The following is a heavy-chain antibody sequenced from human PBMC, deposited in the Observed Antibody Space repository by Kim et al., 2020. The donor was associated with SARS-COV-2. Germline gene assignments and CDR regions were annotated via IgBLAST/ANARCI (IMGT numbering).Heavy chain of an antibody. CDR3: VKEASGSGWAPLDY. V-gene: IGHV3-48*02. J-gene: IGHJ4*02. Sequence: YADSVKGRFAISRDDAKRSLYLQMNSLRDEDSAIYYCVKEASGSGWAPLDYWGQGTLVTVSS. D-gene: IGHD6-25*01.